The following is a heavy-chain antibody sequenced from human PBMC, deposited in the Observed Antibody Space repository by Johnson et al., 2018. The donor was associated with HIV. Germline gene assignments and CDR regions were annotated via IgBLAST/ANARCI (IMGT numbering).Heavy chain of an antibody. CDR3: VRDAFDYRDASGRFGGAGFDI. J-gene: IGHJ3*02. V-gene: IGHV3-11*04. D-gene: IGHD3-16*01. CDR1: GFSFSDYY. CDR2: ISSSTATI. Sequence: QVQLVESGGGLVKHGGSLRVSCAASGFSFSDYYMSWIRQAPGKGLEWVSYISSSTATIYYADSVKGRFTISRDNAKNTLSLQMNSLRAEDTAVYYCVRDAFDYRDASGRFGGAGFDIWGQGTVVTVSS.